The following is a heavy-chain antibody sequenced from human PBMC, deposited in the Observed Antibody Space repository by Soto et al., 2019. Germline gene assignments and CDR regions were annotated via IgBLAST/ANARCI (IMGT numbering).Heavy chain of an antibody. V-gene: IGHV1-69*13. CDR1: GGTFSSYA. CDR2: IIPIFGTA. CDR3: ASGGRTMIVVGQDAFDI. Sequence: ASVKVSCKASGGTFSSYAISWVRQAPGQGLEWMGGIIPIFGTANYAQKFQGRVTITADESTSTAYMELSSLRSEDTAVYYCASGGRTMIVVGQDAFDIWGQGTMVTVSS. J-gene: IGHJ3*02. D-gene: IGHD3-22*01.